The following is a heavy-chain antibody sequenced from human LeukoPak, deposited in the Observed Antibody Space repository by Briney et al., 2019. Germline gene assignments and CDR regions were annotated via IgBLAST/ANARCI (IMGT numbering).Heavy chain of an antibody. CDR1: GFSVSTSY. CDR3: ARGRKRGNSPFDY. Sequence: GSLRLSCAASGFSVSTSYMSWIRQPPGKGLEWIGEINHSGSTNYNPSLKSRVTISVDTSKNQFSLKLSSVTAADTAVYYCARGRKRGNSPFDYWGQGTLVTVSS. V-gene: IGHV4-34*01. J-gene: IGHJ4*02. CDR2: INHSGST. D-gene: IGHD6-13*01.